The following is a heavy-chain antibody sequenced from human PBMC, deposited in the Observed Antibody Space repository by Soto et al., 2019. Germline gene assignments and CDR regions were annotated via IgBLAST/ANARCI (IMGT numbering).Heavy chain of an antibody. D-gene: IGHD6-6*01. CDR1: GDTFIISA. V-gene: IGHV1-69*01. CDR3: ARDLGGAAPVDY. Sequence: QVQLAQSGAEVRKPGSSVRVSCKASGDTFIISAITWVRQAPGQGLEWVGGLVPFTGKSKNGPNFEGRVTVTADESTRTAYMDLSHLTSDDTAVYYCARDLGGAAPVDYWGQGTLVIVSS. J-gene: IGHJ4*02. CDR2: LVPFTGKS.